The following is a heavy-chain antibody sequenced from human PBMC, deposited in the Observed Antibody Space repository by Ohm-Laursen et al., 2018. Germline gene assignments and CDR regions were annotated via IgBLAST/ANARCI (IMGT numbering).Heavy chain of an antibody. Sequence: SQTLSLTCAVYGGSFSGYYWNWIRQPPGKGLEWIGYVDYSGNTRYNPSLKSRVTISVDTSKNQFSLKLSSVTAADTAVYYCTRALGGYPISYYYGMDVWGQGTTVTVSS. J-gene: IGHJ6*02. CDR3: TRALGGYPISYYYGMDV. V-gene: IGHV4-59*01. CDR2: VDYSGNT. D-gene: IGHD7-27*01. CDR1: GGSFSGYY.